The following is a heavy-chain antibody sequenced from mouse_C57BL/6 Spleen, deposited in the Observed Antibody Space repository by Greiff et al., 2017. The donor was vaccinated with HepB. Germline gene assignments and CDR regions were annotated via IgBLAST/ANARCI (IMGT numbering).Heavy chain of an antibody. CDR2: IYPGSGST. Sequence: QVQLKQPGAELVKPGASVKMSCKASGYTFTSYWITWVKQRPGQGLEWIGDIYPGSGSTNYNEKFKSKATLTVDTSSSTAYMQLSSLTSEASAVYYCARGAYYSNYYAMDYWGQGTSVTVSS. D-gene: IGHD2-5*01. CDR1: GYTFTSYW. V-gene: IGHV1-55*01. J-gene: IGHJ4*01. CDR3: ARGAYYSNYYAMDY.